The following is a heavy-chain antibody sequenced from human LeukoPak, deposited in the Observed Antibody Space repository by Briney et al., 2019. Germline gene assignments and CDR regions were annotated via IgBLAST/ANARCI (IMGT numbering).Heavy chain of an antibody. V-gene: IGHV1-2*02. Sequence: GASVKVSCKASGYTFTGYYMHWVRQAPGQGLEWMGWINPNSGGTNYAQKFQGRVTMTRDTSISTAYMELSRLRSDDTAVYYCARDPVSAVAGPDYWGQGTLVTVSS. CDR1: GYTFTGYY. CDR2: INPNSGGT. D-gene: IGHD6-19*01. J-gene: IGHJ4*02. CDR3: ARDPVSAVAGPDY.